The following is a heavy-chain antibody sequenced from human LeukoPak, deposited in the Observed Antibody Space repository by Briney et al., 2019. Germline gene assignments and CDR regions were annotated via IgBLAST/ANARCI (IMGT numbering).Heavy chain of an antibody. V-gene: IGHV3-74*01. J-gene: IGHJ4*02. CDR2: INSGGSGT. D-gene: IGHD2-21*02. CDR1: GFNFASNW. CDR3: ARDEYCGGDCYYFDY. Sequence: PGGSLRLSCAASGFNFASNWMHWVRQTPGKGLMWVSRINSGGSGTSYADSVEGRFTISRDNSKNTLYLQMNSLRAEDTAVYYCARDEYCGGDCYYFDYWGQGTLVTVSS.